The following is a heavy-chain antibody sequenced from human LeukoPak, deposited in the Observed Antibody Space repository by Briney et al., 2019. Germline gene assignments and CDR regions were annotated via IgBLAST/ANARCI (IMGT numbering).Heavy chain of an antibody. J-gene: IGHJ4*02. V-gene: IGHV1-2*02. D-gene: IGHD3-22*01. CDR1: GYTFTNYG. CDR3: ARNFYFDSSGYYHY. Sequence: ASVKVSCKASGYTFTNYGISWVRQAPGQGLEWMGWINPNSGGTNYAQKFQGRVTMTRDTSISTAYMELSRLRSDDTAVYYCARNFYFDSSGYYHYWGQGTLVTVSS. CDR2: INPNSGGT.